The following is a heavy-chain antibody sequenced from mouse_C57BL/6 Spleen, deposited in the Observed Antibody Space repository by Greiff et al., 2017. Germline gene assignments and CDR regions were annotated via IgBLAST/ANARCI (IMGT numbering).Heavy chain of an antibody. CDR2: IDPENGDT. D-gene: IGHD1-1*01. CDR3: TTDGRGYFDD. V-gene: IGHV14-4*01. CDR1: GFNIKDDY. Sequence: EVQLQQSGAELVRPGASVKLSCTASGFNIKDDYMHWVGQRPEQGLEWIGWIDPENGDTEYASKFQGKATITADTSSNTAYLQLSSLTSEDTAVYYCTTDGRGYFDDWGQGTTLTVSS. J-gene: IGHJ2*01.